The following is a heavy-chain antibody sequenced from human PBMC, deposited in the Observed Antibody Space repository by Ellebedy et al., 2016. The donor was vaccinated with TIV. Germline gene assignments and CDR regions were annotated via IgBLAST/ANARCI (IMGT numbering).Heavy chain of an antibody. CDR3: ARGRPDPQYYYGSGSRWFDT. J-gene: IGHJ5*02. V-gene: IGHV4-34*01. Sequence: MPSETLSLTCAVYGGSFNIFYWSWVRQPPGKGLEWIGEINHHGSVTYKASLKSRVTMSVDTSKNQVSLKLSSLTAADTAVYYCARGRPDPQYYYGSGSRWFDTWGQGTLVTVSS. CDR1: GGSFNIFY. D-gene: IGHD3-10*01. CDR2: INHHGSV.